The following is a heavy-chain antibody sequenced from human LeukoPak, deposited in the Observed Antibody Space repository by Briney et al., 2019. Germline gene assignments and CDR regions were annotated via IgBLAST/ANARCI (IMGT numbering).Heavy chain of an antibody. D-gene: IGHD3-3*01. CDR1: GFTFDDYA. CDR3: ARDGPWSDY. Sequence: QTGGSLRLSCAASGFTFDDYAMHWVRQAPGKGLEWVSSISWNSDNIGYADSVKGRFTISRDNAKNSLYLQMNSLRTEDTAVYYCARDGPWSDYWGQGTLVTVSS. V-gene: IGHV3-9*01. J-gene: IGHJ4*02. CDR2: ISWNSDNI.